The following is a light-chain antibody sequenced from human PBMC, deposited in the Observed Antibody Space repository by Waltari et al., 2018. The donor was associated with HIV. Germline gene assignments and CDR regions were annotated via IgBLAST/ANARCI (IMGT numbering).Light chain of an antibody. CDR1: TLGDKY. J-gene: IGLJ2*01. CDR2: QDT. V-gene: IGLV3-1*01. CDR3: QAWDSSTACVV. Sequence: SYELTQPPSVSVSPGPTASITCSGDTLGDKYVSWYQEKPGQSPVLVIYQDTKRPSGIPERFSGSNSGNTATLTISGTQAMDEADYYCQAWDSSTACVVFGGGTKLTVL.